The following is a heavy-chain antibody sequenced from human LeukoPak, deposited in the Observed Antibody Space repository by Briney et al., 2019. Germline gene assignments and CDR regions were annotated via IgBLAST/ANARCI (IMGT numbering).Heavy chain of an antibody. CDR1: GASISSSNW. CDR3: ARVAPLIAAAGREVRAFDI. Sequence: PSETLSLTCAVSGASISSSNWLSWVRQPPGKGLEWIGEIYHSGSTNYNPSLKSRVTISVDTSKNQFSLKLSSVTAADTAVYYCARVAPLIAAAGREVRAFDIWGQGTMVTVSS. D-gene: IGHD6-13*01. CDR2: IYHSGST. J-gene: IGHJ3*02. V-gene: IGHV4-4*02.